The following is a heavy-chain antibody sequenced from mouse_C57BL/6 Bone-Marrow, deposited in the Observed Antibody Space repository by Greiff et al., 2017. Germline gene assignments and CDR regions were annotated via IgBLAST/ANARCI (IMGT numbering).Heavy chain of an antibody. CDR3: ARPEYDVSWFAY. V-gene: IGHV1-50*01. D-gene: IGHD2-4*01. CDR2: IDPSDSYT. J-gene: IGHJ3*01. Sequence: QVQLQQPGAELVKPGASVKLSCKASGYTFTSYWMQWVKQRPGQGLEWIGEIDPSDSYTNYNQKFKGKATLTVDTSSSTAYMQLSSLTSEDSAVYYCARPEYDVSWFAYGGQVTLVTVSA. CDR1: GYTFTSYW.